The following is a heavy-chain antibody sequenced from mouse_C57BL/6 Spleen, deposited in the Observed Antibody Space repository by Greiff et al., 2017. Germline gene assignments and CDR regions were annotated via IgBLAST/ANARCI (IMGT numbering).Heavy chain of an antibody. CDR1: GYTFTDYN. J-gene: IGHJ2*01. V-gene: IGHV1-22*01. Sequence: EVQLQQSGPELVKPGASVKMSCKASGYTFTDYNMHWVKQSHGKSLEWIGNINPNNGGTSYNQKFKGKATLTVTKSSSTAYMELRSLTSEDSAVYYCARMSDYHYFDYWGQGTTLTVSS. D-gene: IGHD2-4*01. CDR2: INPNNGGT. CDR3: ARMSDYHYFDY.